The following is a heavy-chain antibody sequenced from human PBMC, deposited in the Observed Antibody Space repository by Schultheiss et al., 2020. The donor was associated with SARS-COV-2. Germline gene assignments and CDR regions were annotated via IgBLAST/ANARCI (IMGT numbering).Heavy chain of an antibody. CDR3: ARARVTTYSYWYFDL. Sequence: GGSLRLSCAASGFTFSSYSMNWVRQAPGKGLEWVSSISSSSSYIYYADSVKGRFSISRDNAKNSLYLQMNSLRAEDTAVYYCARARVTTYSYWYFDLWGRGTLVTVSS. CDR1: GFTFSSYS. CDR2: ISSSSSYI. V-gene: IGHV3-21*01. J-gene: IGHJ2*01. D-gene: IGHD4-17*01.